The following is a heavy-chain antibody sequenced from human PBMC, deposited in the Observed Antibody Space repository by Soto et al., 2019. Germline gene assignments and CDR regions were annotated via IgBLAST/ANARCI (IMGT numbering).Heavy chain of an antibody. V-gene: IGHV3-33*01. CDR1: GFTFSSYG. CDR2: IWYDGSNK. J-gene: IGHJ6*03. D-gene: IGHD7-27*01. Sequence: GGSLRLSCAASGFTFSSYGMHWVRQAPGKGLEWVAVIWYDGSNKYYADSVKGRFTISRDNSKNTLYLQMNSLRAEDTAVYYCARRPPSSRLNKNGGKYYMDVWGKGTTVTVSS. CDR3: ARRPPSSRLNKNGGKYYMDV.